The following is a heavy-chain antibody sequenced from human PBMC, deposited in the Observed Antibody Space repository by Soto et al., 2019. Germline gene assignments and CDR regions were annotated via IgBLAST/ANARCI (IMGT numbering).Heavy chain of an antibody. D-gene: IGHD2-21*01. J-gene: IGHJ5*02. CDR2: ISHSGFT. CDR3: ARDDFRVDWFDP. CDR1: GYSIISNGHY. Sequence: SETLSLTCTVSGYSIISNGHYWGWIRQPPGKGLEWIGSISHSGFTHYSPSLKSRLAMSVDTSKNQFYLKLSSLTAADTAFYYCARDDFRVDWFDPWGLGTLVTVSS. V-gene: IGHV4-39*02.